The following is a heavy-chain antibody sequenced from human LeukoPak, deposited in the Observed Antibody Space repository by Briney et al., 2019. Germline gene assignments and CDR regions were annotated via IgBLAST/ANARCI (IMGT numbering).Heavy chain of an antibody. CDR1: GFSFISYG. V-gene: IGHV3-30*18. J-gene: IGHJ4*02. CDR3: AKRPSDYGDYVTYFDY. Sequence: GGSLRLSCAASGFSFISYGMHWVRQAPGKGLEWVGVISDDGRNKKYADSVKGRFTISRDNSEDTLYLQMNSLRDEDTAVYYCAKRPSDYGDYVTYFDYWGQGTLVTVSS. CDR2: ISDDGRNK. D-gene: IGHD4-17*01.